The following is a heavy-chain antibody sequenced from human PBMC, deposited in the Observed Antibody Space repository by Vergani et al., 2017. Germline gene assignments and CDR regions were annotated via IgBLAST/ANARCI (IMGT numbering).Heavy chain of an antibody. Sequence: QVQLVQSGAEVKKPGSSVKVSCKASGGTFSSYAISWVRQAPGQGLEWMGRIIPIFGTANYAQKFQGRVTITADDSTSTAYMELSSLRTEDTAVYYCASDVLPRGETRSGYSYGYGSYYYYGMDVWGQGTTVTVSS. D-gene: IGHD5-18*01. J-gene: IGHJ6*02. CDR3: ASDVLPRGETRSGYSYGYGSYYYYGMDV. CDR1: GGTFSSYA. CDR2: IIPIFGTA. V-gene: IGHV1-69*18.